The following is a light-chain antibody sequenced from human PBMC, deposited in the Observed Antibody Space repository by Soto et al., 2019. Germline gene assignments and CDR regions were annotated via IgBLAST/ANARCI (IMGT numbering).Light chain of an antibody. CDR2: GAS. V-gene: IGKV3-20*01. CDR3: WRYGESRRLT. J-gene: IGKJ4*01. Sequence: EIVLTQSPGTLSLSPWEGPTLSCRASQSVRNNYLAWYQQKPGQAPSLLIYGASDRATGIPDRFSGSGSGTDFTLTISGLEPEDFSADYCWRYGESRRLTFGGGTRVENK. CDR1: QSVRNNY.